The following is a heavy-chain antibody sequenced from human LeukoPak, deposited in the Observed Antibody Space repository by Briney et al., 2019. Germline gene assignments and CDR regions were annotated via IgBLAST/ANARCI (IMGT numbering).Heavy chain of an antibody. D-gene: IGHD3-10*01. CDR1: GGSISSYY. CDR3: ARQWAMVRGVTWWFDP. J-gene: IGHJ5*02. Sequence: SETLSLTCTVSGGSISSYYWSWIRQPAGKGLEWIGRIYTSGSTNYNPSLKSRVTMSVDTSKNQFSLKLSSVTAADTAVYYCARQWAMVRGVTWWFDPWGQGTLVTVSS. CDR2: IYTSGST. V-gene: IGHV4-4*07.